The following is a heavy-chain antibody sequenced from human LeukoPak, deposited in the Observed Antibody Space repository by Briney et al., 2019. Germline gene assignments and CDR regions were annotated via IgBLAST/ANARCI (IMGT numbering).Heavy chain of an antibody. J-gene: IGHJ3*02. CDR2: MNPNSGNT. CDR1: GYTFTSYD. Sequence: ASVKASCKASGYTFTSYDINWVRQATGQGLEWMGWMNPNSGNTGYAQKFQGRVTMTRNTSISTAYMELSSLRSEDTAVYYCARGYDNTLGAFDIWGQGTMVTVSS. CDR3: ARGYDNTLGAFDI. D-gene: IGHD3-22*01. V-gene: IGHV1-8*01.